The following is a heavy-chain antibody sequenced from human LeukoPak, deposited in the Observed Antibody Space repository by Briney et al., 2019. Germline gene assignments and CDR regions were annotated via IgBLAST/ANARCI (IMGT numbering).Heavy chain of an antibody. D-gene: IGHD2-21*01. CDR3: ARGLGYCYNYYYYYGMDV. V-gene: IGHV4-34*01. Sequence: SETLSLTCAVYGGSFSGYYWSWIRQPPGKGLEWIGEINHSGSTNYNPSLKSRVTISVDTSKNQFSLKLSSVTAADTAVYYCARGLGYCYNYYYYYGMDVWGQGTTVTVSS. CDR2: INHSGST. J-gene: IGHJ6*02. CDR1: GGSFSGYY.